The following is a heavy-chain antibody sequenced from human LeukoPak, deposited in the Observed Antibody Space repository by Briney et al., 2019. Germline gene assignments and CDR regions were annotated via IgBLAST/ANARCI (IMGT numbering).Heavy chain of an antibody. CDR2: IRYDGSNK. Sequence: GGSLRLSCAASGFTFSSYGMHWVRQAPGKGLEWVAFIRYDGSNKYYADPVKGRFTISRDNSKNTLYLQMNSLRAEDTAVYYCAKDWSSSGWYVFYYYYYYMDVWGKGTTVTISS. V-gene: IGHV3-30*02. CDR3: AKDWSSSGWYVFYYYYYYMDV. CDR1: GFTFSSYG. D-gene: IGHD6-19*01. J-gene: IGHJ6*03.